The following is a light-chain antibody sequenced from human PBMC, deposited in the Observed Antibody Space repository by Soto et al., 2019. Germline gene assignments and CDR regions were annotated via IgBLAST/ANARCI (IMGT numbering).Light chain of an antibody. V-gene: IGKV1-9*01. CDR3: QQFNSYPLT. CDR2: GAS. CDR1: QGIASS. Sequence: DIHLTQSPSFLSASVGDRVTITCRASQGIASSLAWYQQKAGKAPKLLIYGASTLETGVPSRFSGSEPGTDFTLTIRSLQPEDFGIYYCQQFNSYPLTFGGGTKVAIK. J-gene: IGKJ4*01.